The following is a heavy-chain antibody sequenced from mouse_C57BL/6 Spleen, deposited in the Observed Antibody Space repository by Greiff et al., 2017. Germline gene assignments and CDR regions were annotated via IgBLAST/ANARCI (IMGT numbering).Heavy chain of an antibody. CDR1: GFTFTDYY. CDR2: IRNKANGYTT. CDR3: ARSTMVTTHFDY. D-gene: IGHD2-2*01. J-gene: IGHJ2*01. V-gene: IGHV7-3*01. Sequence: EVHLVESGGGLVQPGGSLSLSCAASGFTFTDYYMSWVRQPPGKALEWLGFIRNKANGYTTEYSASVKGRFTISRDNSQSILYLQMNALRAEDSATYYCARSTMVTTHFDYWGQGTTLTVSS.